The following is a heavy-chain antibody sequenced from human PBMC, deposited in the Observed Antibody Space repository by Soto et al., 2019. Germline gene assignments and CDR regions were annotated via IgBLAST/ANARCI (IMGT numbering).Heavy chain of an antibody. CDR2: INAGNGNT. V-gene: IGHV1-3*01. CDR1: GYTFTSYA. Sequence: ASVKVSCKAAGYTFTSYAMHWVRQAPGQRLEWMGWINAGNGNTKYSQKFQGRVTITRDTSASTVYMELSSLRSEDTAVYYCARPWYSSSWPLFDYWGQGTLVTVSS. J-gene: IGHJ4*02. CDR3: ARPWYSSSWPLFDY. D-gene: IGHD6-13*01.